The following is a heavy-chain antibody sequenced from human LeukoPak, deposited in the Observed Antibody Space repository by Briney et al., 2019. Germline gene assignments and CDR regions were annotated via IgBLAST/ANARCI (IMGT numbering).Heavy chain of an antibody. Sequence: GSLRLSCPASGFTFNTAWMSWVRQAPGKGLEWVGRIKSKISGGTTDYAAPVKGRFTISRDDSKNTVYLQMNSLKTEDTAVYYCTAECYGSLIYWGQGTLVTVSS. D-gene: IGHD3-10*01. V-gene: IGHV3-15*01. J-gene: IGHJ4*02. CDR1: GFTFNTAW. CDR2: IKSKISGGTT. CDR3: TAECYGSLIY.